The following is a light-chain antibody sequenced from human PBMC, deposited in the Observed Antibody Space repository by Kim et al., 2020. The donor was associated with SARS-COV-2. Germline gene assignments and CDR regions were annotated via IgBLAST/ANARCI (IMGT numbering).Light chain of an antibody. CDR3: QQYGSSPPRT. CDR1: QSVSSSY. Sequence: PGERATLSCRARQSVSSSYLAWYQQKPGQTPRLLIYGASSSATGIPDRFSGSGSGTDFTLTISRLEPEDFAVYYCQQYGSSPPRTFGQGTKVDIK. J-gene: IGKJ1*01. V-gene: IGKV3-20*01. CDR2: GAS.